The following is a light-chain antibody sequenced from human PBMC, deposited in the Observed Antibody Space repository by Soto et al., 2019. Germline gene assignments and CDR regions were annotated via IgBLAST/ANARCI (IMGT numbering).Light chain of an antibody. CDR2: GAS. Sequence: EIGVTQSPATLAVSQGERATLSCRASESIYTNLAWYQQKPGQAPRLLFYGASTRATGLPARFSGSGSGTEFTLTISSLQAEDSAVYYCQQYYNWPRTFDQGTRLEIK. CDR1: ESIYTN. J-gene: IGKJ5*01. CDR3: QQYYNWPRT. V-gene: IGKV3-15*01.